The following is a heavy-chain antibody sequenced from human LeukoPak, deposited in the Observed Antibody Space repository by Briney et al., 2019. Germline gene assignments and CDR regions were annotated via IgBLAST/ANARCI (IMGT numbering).Heavy chain of an antibody. D-gene: IGHD3-3*01. CDR3: ARMRRYYDFWSGSDAFDI. CDR2: IYYSGST. J-gene: IGHJ3*02. Sequence: SETLSLTCTVSGGSVSSGSYYWSWIRQPPGKGLEWIGYIYYSGSTNYNPSLKSRVTISVDTSKNQFSLKLSSVTAADTAVYYCARMRRYYDFWSGSDAFDIWGQGNNGHRL. CDR1: GGSVSSGSYY. V-gene: IGHV4-61*01.